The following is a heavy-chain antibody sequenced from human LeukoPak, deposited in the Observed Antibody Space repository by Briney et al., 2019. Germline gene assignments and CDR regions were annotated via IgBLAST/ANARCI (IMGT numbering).Heavy chain of an antibody. V-gene: IGHV4-39*07. J-gene: IGHJ4*02. CDR2: IYYSGST. CDR1: GGSISSSSYY. D-gene: IGHD2-15*01. Sequence: SETLSLTCTVSGGSISSSSYYWGWIRQPPGKGLEWIGSIYYSGSTYYNPSLKSRVTISVDRSKNQFSLKLSSVTAADTAVYYCARDESRRAAATFDYWGQGTLVTVSS. CDR3: ARDESRRAAATFDY.